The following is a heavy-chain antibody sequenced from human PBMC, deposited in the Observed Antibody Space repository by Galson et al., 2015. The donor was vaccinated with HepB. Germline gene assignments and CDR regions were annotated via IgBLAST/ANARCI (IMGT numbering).Heavy chain of an antibody. J-gene: IGHJ6*02. CDR1: GYSFTSYG. CDR3: AREGHYDLWSGYPDRYQYGMDV. Sequence: SVKVSCKASGYSFTSYGITWVRQAPGQGPEWMGWLTVYNGNTNYAQILQGRVTMTTDTSTTTAYMELRSLTSDDTAVYYCAREGHYDLWSGYPDRYQYGMDVWGQGTTVTVSS. V-gene: IGHV1-18*01. CDR2: LTVYNGNT. D-gene: IGHD3-3*01.